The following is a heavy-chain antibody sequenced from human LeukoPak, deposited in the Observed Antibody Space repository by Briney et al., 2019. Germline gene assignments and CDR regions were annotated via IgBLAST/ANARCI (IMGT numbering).Heavy chain of an antibody. V-gene: IGHV3-23*01. D-gene: IGHD6-13*01. CDR3: AKLSSSWDGYFDY. Sequence: PGGSLRLSCAASGFSFSSYAMNWVRQAPGKGLEWVSIISGSGGSTYYADSVKGRFTISRDNSKNTLYLQMNSLRAEDTAVYYCAKLSSSWDGYFDYWGQGSLVTVSS. J-gene: IGHJ4*02. CDR2: ISGSGGST. CDR1: GFSFSSYA.